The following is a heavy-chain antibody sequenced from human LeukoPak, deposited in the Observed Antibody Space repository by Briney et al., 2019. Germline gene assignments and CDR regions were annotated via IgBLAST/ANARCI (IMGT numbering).Heavy chain of an antibody. J-gene: IGHJ5*02. D-gene: IGHD3-10*01. Sequence: SETLSLSCTVSGGSIRSSYYYWGWIRQPPGKGLEWIGSIYDSGSTYYNPSLKSRVTISVNTSKNQFSLKLNSVTAADMAVYYCARHYGPWGQGTLVTVSS. V-gene: IGHV4-39*01. CDR3: ARHYGP. CDR1: GGSIRSSYYY. CDR2: IYDSGST.